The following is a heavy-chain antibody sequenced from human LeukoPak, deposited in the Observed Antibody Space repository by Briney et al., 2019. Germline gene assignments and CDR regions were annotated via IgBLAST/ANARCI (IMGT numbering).Heavy chain of an antibody. CDR3: ASLLASSTEVDY. J-gene: IGHJ4*02. Sequence: SETLSLTCTVSGGSISSGGYFWSWIRQPPGKGLEWIGSIYYRGGTYYNPSLKSRVTISADTSENQFSLKLSSVTAADTAVYYCASLLASSTEVDYWGQGTLVTVSS. D-gene: IGHD2-2*01. CDR1: GGSISSGGYF. V-gene: IGHV4-39*01. CDR2: IYYRGGT.